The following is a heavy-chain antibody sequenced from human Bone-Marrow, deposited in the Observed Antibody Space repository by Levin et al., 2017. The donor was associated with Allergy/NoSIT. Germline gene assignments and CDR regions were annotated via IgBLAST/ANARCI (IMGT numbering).Heavy chain of an antibody. V-gene: IGHV4-34*01. D-gene: IGHD3-10*01. J-gene: IGHJ5*02. CDR3: ARGTRYYGSGSYHYWLDI. CDR1: GGSFNGYK. CDR2: IDHSGST. Sequence: SETLSLTCGVSGGSFNGYKWTWIRQSPGKGMEWIAEIDHSGSTHYDRSLRSRATISVDTSRKQFSLELKSVTAADTSVYYCARGTRYYGSGSYHYWLDIWGQGTQVIVSS.